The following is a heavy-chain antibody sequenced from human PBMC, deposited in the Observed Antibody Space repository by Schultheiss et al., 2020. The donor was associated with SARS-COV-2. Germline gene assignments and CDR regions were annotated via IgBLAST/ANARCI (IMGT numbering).Heavy chain of an antibody. CDR1: GFTFSSYA. V-gene: IGHV3-23*01. J-gene: IGHJ4*02. CDR3: AKDHYDSSGYYSPRGY. CDR2: ISGSGGST. D-gene: IGHD3-22*01. Sequence: GGSLRLSCAASGFTFSSYAMHWVRQAPGKGLEWVSAISGSGGSTYYADSVKGRFTISRDNSKNTLYLQMNSLRAEDTAVYYCAKDHYDSSGYYSPRGYWGQGTLVTVSS.